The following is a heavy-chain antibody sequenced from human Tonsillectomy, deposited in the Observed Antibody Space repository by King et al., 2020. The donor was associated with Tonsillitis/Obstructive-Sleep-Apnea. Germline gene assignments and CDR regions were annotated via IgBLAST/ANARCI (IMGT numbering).Heavy chain of an antibody. Sequence: QLVQSGAEVKKPGASVKVSCKVSGYTLTELSMHWVRQAPGKGLEWMGGFDPEDGERIYAQKFQGRVTMTEDTSTDTAYMEPSSLRSDDTAVYYWATTLALVVPAAYRGFDYWGQGALVTVSS. J-gene: IGHJ4*02. CDR1: GYTLTELS. V-gene: IGHV1-24*01. D-gene: IGHD2-2*01. CDR3: ATTLALVVPAAYRGFDY. CDR2: FDPEDGER.